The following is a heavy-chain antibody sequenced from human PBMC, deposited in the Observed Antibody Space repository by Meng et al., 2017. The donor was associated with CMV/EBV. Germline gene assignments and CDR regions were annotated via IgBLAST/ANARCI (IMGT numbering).Heavy chain of an antibody. CDR1: GFTFSSYW. V-gene: IGHV3-7*01. Sequence: GESLKISCAASGFTFSSYWMSWVRQAPGKGLEWVANIKQDGSEKYYVDSVKGRFTISRDNAKNSLYLQMNSLRAEDTAVYYYARDSPYGSSWYFGYYFDYWGQGTLVTVSS. CDR3: ARDSPYGSSWYFGYYFDY. J-gene: IGHJ4*02. CDR2: IKQDGSEK. D-gene: IGHD6-13*01.